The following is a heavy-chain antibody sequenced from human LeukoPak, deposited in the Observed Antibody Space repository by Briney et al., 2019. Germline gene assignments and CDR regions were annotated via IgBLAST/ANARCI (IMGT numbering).Heavy chain of an antibody. J-gene: IGHJ4*02. Sequence: PGGSLRLSCAASGFTFSSYSMNWVRQAPGKGLEWVSSISSSSSYIYYADSVKGRFTISRDNAKNSLYLQMNSLRAEDTAVYYCAKVGDYYGSGKYSNFDYWGQGTLVTVSS. CDR2: ISSSSSYI. CDR1: GFTFSSYS. CDR3: AKVGDYYGSGKYSNFDY. V-gene: IGHV3-21*04. D-gene: IGHD3-10*01.